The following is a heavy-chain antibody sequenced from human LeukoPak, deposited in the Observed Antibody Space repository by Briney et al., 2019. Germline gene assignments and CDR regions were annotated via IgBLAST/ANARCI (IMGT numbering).Heavy chain of an antibody. J-gene: IGHJ5*02. CDR3: AAQQWLENWFDP. D-gene: IGHD6-19*01. CDR1: GFTFSSYA. CDR2: ISGSGGST. Sequence: GGSLRLSCAASGFTFSSYAMSWVRQAPGKELEWVSAISGSGGSTYYADSVKGRFTISRDNSKNTLYLQMNSLRAEDTAVYYCAAQQWLENWFDPWGQGTLVTVSS. V-gene: IGHV3-23*01.